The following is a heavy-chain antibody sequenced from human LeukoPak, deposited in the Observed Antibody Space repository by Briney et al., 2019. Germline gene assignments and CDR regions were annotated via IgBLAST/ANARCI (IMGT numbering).Heavy chain of an antibody. CDR1: GFTFSTYA. CDR2: ISDDGGYT. V-gene: IGHV3-23*01. D-gene: IGHD2-15*01. CDR3: AKVKKSGGWPFDY. Sequence: GGSLRLSCAASGFTFSTYAMTWVRQAPGKGLEWVSGISDDGGYTYYADSVKGRFTISRDNSKNTLFLQMNSLRADDTALYYCAKVKKSGGWPFDYWGQGALVTVSS. J-gene: IGHJ4*02.